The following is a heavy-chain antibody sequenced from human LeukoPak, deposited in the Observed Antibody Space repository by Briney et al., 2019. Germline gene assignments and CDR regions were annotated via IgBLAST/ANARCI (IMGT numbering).Heavy chain of an antibody. V-gene: IGHV1-18*01. CDR2: ISAYNGNT. J-gene: IGHJ4*02. CDR1: GYTFSSYG. CDR3: ARAKRSTVTTLDY. Sequence: GASVKVSCKASGYTFSSYGITWVRQAPGQGLEWMGWISAYNGNTVYAQRFQGRLSMTTDTSTNTAYMEVRSLTSDDTAIYYCARAKRSTVTTLDYWGQGTLVTVSS. D-gene: IGHD4-17*01.